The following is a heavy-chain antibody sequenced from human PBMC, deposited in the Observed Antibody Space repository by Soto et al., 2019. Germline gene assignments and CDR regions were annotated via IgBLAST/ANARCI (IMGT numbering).Heavy chain of an antibody. V-gene: IGHV3-23*01. CDR3: VKVGTGGPYYYYYYMDV. CDR1: GFTFSSYA. Sequence: EVQLLESGGGLVQPGGSLRLSCAASGFTFSSYAMSWVRQAPGKGLEWVSAISGSGGSTYYADSVKGRFTISRDNSKNTLYLQMNSLRAEDTAVYYCVKVGTGGPYYYYYYMDVWGKGTTVTVSS. D-gene: IGHD3-10*01. CDR2: ISGSGGST. J-gene: IGHJ6*03.